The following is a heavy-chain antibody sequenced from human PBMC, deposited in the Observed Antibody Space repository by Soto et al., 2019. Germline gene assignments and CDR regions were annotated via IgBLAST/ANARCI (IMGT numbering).Heavy chain of an antibody. CDR2: ISGSGDST. CDR1: GFTFSSYA. J-gene: IGHJ2*01. Sequence: EVQLLESGGGLVQPGGSLRLSCAASGFTFSSYAMSWVRQAPGKGLEWVSAISGSGDSTYYADSVKGRFTISRDNSKNTQYLQMNSLRAEDTAVYYCATRRVGWYFDLWGRGTLVTVSS. D-gene: IGHD1-26*01. CDR3: ATRRVGWYFDL. V-gene: IGHV3-23*01.